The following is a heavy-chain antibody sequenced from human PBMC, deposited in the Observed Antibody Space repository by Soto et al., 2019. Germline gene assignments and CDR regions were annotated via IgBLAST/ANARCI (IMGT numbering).Heavy chain of an antibody. V-gene: IGHV4-30-4*01. CDR3: AREIRYCSNGGCSSSGMDV. CDR2: SHYSGST. D-gene: IGHD2-8*01. J-gene: IGHJ6*02. CDR1: GASISSSDYY. Sequence: QVQLQESGPGLVKPSQTLSLTCTVSGASISSSDYYWSWIRQPPGKGLEWIGYSHYSGSTFYNPPLKSRVTISLDTSKNQFSLRLGSVAATDTAVYFCAREIRYCSNGGCSSSGMDVWGQGTTVTVSS.